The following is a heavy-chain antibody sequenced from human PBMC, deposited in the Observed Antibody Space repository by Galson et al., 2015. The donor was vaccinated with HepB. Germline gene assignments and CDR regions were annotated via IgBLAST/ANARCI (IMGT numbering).Heavy chain of an antibody. CDR2: IYRGGST. J-gene: IGHJ4*02. CDR1: GFTVSNNY. V-gene: IGHV3-53*01. D-gene: IGHD6-13*01. CDR3: ARSMQVVAAADH. Sequence: SLRLSCAASGFTVSNNYMSWVRQAPGKGLEWVSIIYRGGSTYYADSVKGRFTISRDNSKNTVSLQMNSLREEDTAVYYCARSMQVVAAADHWGQGTLVTVSS.